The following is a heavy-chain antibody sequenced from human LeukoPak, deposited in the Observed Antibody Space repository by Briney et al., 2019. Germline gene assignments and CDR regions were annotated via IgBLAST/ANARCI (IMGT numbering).Heavy chain of an antibody. Sequence: GGSLRLSCAVSGFTFSSYGMHWVRQAPGKGLEWVADIWYDGSNKYYADSVKGRFTISRDNSKNTLYLQMNSLRAEDTAVYYCTRSPSIIMIEHLFDYWGQGTLVTVSS. V-gene: IGHV3-33*01. D-gene: IGHD3-22*01. CDR1: GFTFSSYG. CDR2: IWYDGSNK. J-gene: IGHJ4*02. CDR3: TRSPSIIMIEHLFDY.